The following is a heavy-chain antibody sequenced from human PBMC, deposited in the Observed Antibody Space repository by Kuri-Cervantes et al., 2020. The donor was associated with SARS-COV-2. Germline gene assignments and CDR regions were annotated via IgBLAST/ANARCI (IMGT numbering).Heavy chain of an antibody. CDR1: GFTFSSYA. J-gene: IGHJ5*02. CDR2: ISSNGGST. CDR3: ARDSREYCSSTSCSWFDP. Sequence: GESLKISCAASGFTFSSYAMHWVRQAPGKGLEYVSAISSNGGSTYYANSVKGRFTISRDNSKNTLYPQMGSLRAENMAVYYCARDSREYCSSTSCSWFDPWGQGTLVTVSS. V-gene: IGHV3-64*01. D-gene: IGHD2-2*01.